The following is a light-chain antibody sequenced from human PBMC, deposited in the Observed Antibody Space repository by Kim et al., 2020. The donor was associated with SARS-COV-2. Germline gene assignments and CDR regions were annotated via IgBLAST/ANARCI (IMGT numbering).Light chain of an antibody. CDR2: EDN. V-gene: IGLV6-57*03. Sequence: GRTVTLACTRTVGSSAANYGQWYQQRPGSAPINVIFEDNRRPSGVPDRFSGSIDSSSSSASLTISGLRTEDEADYYCQSFDSNSVVFGGGTQLTVL. J-gene: IGLJ2*01. CDR1: VGSSAANY. CDR3: QSFDSNSVV.